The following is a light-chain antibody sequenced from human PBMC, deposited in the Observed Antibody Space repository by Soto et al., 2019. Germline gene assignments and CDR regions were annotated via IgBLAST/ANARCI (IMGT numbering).Light chain of an antibody. CDR3: QQRSNWPIT. Sequence: EIVLTQSPATLSLSPVERATLPCRASQSVSSYLAWYQQKPGQPPRLLIYDASNRATGIPARFSGSGAGTDFTLTISSLEPEDFAVYYCQQRSNWPITFGQGTRLEI. CDR2: DAS. CDR1: QSVSSY. V-gene: IGKV3-11*01. J-gene: IGKJ5*01.